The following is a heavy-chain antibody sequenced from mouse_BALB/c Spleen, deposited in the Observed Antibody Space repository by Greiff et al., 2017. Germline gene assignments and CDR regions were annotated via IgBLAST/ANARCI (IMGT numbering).Heavy chain of an antibody. V-gene: IGHV1-5*01. J-gene: IGHJ3*01. Sequence: VQLQQSGTVLARPGASVKMSCKASGYTFTSYWMHWVNQRPGQGLEWIGAIYPGNSDTSYNQKFKGKAKLTAVTSTSTAYMELSSLTNEDSAVYCCTRGGYRYDREFAYWGQGTLVTVSA. D-gene: IGHD2-14*01. CDR3: TRGGYRYDREFAY. CDR1: GYTFTSYW. CDR2: IYPGNSDT.